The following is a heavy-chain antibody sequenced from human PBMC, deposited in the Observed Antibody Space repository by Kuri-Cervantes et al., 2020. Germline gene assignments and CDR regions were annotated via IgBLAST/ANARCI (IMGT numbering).Heavy chain of an antibody. J-gene: IGHJ6*02. CDR3: AKGSRIPTHYYYYYGMDV. D-gene: IGHD6-13*01. Sequence: GESLKISCAASGFTFSSYSMNWVRQAPGKGLEWVSSISNSSSYIYYADSVKGRFTISRDNSKNTLYLQMNSLRAEDTAVYYCAKGSRIPTHYYYYYGMDVWGQGTTVTVSS. V-gene: IGHV3-21*04. CDR1: GFTFSSYS. CDR2: ISNSSSYI.